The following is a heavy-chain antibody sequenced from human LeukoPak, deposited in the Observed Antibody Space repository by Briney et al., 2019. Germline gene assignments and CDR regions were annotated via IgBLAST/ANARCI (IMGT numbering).Heavy chain of an antibody. Sequence: GESLKMSCKGSGYSFTSYWISWVRQMPGKGLEWMERIDPSDSYTNYSPSFQGHVTISADKSISTAYLQWSSLKASDTAMYYCARHTYYYGSGSPAPGWFDPWGQGTLVTVSS. CDR1: GYSFTSYW. V-gene: IGHV5-10-1*01. CDR2: IDPSDSYT. J-gene: IGHJ5*02. CDR3: ARHTYYYGSGSPAPGWFDP. D-gene: IGHD3-10*01.